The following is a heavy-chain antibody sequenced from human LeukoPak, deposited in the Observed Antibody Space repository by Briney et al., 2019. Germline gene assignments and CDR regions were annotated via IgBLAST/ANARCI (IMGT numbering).Heavy chain of an antibody. J-gene: IGHJ4*02. Sequence: QPGGSLRLSCAASGFTFSSYAMHWVRQAPGKGLEWVAVISYDGSNKYYADSVKGRFTISRDNSKNTLYLQMNSLRAEDTAVYYCSRDRPGYWGQGTLVTVSS. CDR1: GFTFSSYA. V-gene: IGHV3-30*14. CDR2: ISYDGSNK. CDR3: SRDRPGY.